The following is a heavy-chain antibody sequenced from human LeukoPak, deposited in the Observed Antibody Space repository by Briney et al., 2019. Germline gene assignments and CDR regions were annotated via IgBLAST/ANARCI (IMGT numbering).Heavy chain of an antibody. CDR2: ITWNGGST. Sequence: GGSLRLSCTAAGFTFEDYGMSWVRQTPGKGLEWVAGITWNGGSTDYAVSVRGRFTISRDNAKKSVYLQMNSLRAEDAALYHCARDGKRVTTQFYYYGIDLWGQGTTVTVSS. CDR3: ARDGKRVTTQFYYYGIDL. J-gene: IGHJ6*02. V-gene: IGHV3-20*01. CDR1: GFTFEDYG. D-gene: IGHD3-3*01.